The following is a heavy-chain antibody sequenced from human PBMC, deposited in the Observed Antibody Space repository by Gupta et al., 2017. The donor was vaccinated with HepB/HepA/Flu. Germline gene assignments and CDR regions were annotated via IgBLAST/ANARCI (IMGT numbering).Heavy chain of an antibody. V-gene: IGHV3-15*01. D-gene: IGHD2-8*02. CDR1: GFSFSNAW. CDR2: IKRKSDGATT. CDR3: TTDITGGFWRPVDY. Sequence: EVQLVESGGGLVKPGGSLRLSCAASGFSFSNAWMSWVRQAPGKGLEWVGRIKRKSDGATTDYAVSVKGRFTLSRDDSKNTLYLQMNSLKIEDTALYYCTTDITGGFWRPVDYWGPGTLVTVSS. J-gene: IGHJ4*02.